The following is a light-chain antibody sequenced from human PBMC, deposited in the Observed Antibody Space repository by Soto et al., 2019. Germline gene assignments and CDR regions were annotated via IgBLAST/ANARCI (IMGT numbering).Light chain of an antibody. V-gene: IGKV3-20*01. CDR2: GAS. J-gene: IGKJ4*01. CDR3: QHYGSLVLT. Sequence: EIVLTQSPGTLSLSPGDRATLSCRASQSVSSSYLAWYQQKPGQAPRLLIYGASSRATGIPYRFSGSGSGTDFTLTISRLEPEDFAVYYCQHYGSLVLTFGGGTKLEIK. CDR1: QSVSSSY.